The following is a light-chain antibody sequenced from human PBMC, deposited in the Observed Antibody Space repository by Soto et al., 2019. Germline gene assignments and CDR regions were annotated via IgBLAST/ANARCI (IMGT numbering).Light chain of an antibody. CDR1: QSINSY. CDR3: QQSYISPLT. V-gene: IGKV1-39*01. CDR2: TAS. J-gene: IGKJ5*01. Sequence: DIQMTQSPSSLSASLGDRVTITCRASQSINSYLNWYQQKPGKAPKLLIYTASSLQSGVPSRFSGSGSGTDFTLTINSLQPEDFATYYCQQSYISPLTFGQGTRLEIK.